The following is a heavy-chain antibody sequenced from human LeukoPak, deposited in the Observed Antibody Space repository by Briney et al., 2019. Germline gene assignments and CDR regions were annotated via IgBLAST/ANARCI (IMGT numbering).Heavy chain of an antibody. CDR1: GGSFSGYY. CDR3: ARSSRSTVTTPGY. Sequence: SETLSLTCAVYGGSFSGYYWSWIRQPPGKGLEWIGEINHSGGTNYNPSLKSRVTISVDTSKNQFSLKLSSVTAADTAVYYCARSSRSTVTTPGYWGQGTLVTVSS. CDR2: INHSGGT. V-gene: IGHV4-34*01. J-gene: IGHJ4*02. D-gene: IGHD4-17*01.